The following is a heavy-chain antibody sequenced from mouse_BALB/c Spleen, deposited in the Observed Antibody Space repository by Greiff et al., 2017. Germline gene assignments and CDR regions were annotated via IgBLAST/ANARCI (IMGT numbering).Heavy chain of an antibody. J-gene: IGHJ3*01. Sequence: VQVVESGAELARPGASVKLSCKASGYTFTSYWMQWVKQRPGQGLEWIGAIYPGDGDTRYTQKFKGKATLTADKSSSTAYMQLSSLASEDSAVYYCARSRELAWFAYWGQGTLVTVSA. CDR3: ARSRELAWFAY. V-gene: IGHV1-87*01. CDR2: IYPGDGDT. CDR1: GYTFTSYW.